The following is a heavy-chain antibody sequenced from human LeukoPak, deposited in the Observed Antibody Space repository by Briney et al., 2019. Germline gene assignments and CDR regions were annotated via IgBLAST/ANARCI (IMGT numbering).Heavy chain of an antibody. D-gene: IGHD1-26*01. V-gene: IGHV1-2*02. J-gene: IGHJ4*02. CDR1: GYTFTSYG. Sequence: ASVKVSCKASGYTFTSYGISWVRQAPGQGLEWMGWINPNSGGTNYAQKFQGRVTMTRDTSISTAYMELSRLRSDDTAVYYCARDRIVGANPLDYWGQGTLVTVSS. CDR3: ARDRIVGANPLDY. CDR2: INPNSGGT.